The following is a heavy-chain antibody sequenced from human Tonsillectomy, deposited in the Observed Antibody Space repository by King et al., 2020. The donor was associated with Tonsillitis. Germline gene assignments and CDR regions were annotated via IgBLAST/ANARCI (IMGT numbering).Heavy chain of an antibody. CDR1: GFTFGNYG. D-gene: IGHD3-16*01. CDR3: AKDGIGLSDWYFYL. Sequence: VQLVESGGGVVQPGPSLRLSCAASGFTFGNYGMHWVRQAPGKGLEWVALIAYDASYENYADSVKGRFTIYRDNYKNTLYLEMNSLRVEDTAVYYCAKDGIGLSDWYFYLWGRGTLVTVSS. J-gene: IGHJ2*01. V-gene: IGHV3-30*18. CDR2: IAYDASYE.